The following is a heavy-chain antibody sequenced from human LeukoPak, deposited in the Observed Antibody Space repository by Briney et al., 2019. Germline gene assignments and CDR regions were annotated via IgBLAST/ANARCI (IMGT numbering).Heavy chain of an antibody. CDR1: GGSISSYY. Sequence: PSETLSLTCTVSGGSISSYYWSWIRQPPGKGLEWIGYIYYSGSTNYNPSLKSRVTISVDTSKNQFSLQLSSVTAADTAVYYCASQSGYDANWFDPWGQGTLVTVSS. CDR3: ASQSGYDANWFDP. D-gene: IGHD5-12*01. J-gene: IGHJ5*02. CDR2: IYYSGST. V-gene: IGHV4-59*01.